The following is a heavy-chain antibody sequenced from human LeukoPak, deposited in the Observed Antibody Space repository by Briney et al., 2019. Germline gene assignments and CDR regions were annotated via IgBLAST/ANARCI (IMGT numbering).Heavy chain of an antibody. J-gene: IGHJ5*02. CDR3: AKDRYSNYGNWFDP. D-gene: IGHD4-11*01. Sequence: GGSLRLSCAASGFTFSNYYMNWVRQAPGKGLEWVSGISGSGGSTYNADSVKGRFTISRDNSKNTLYLQMNSLRAEDTAVYYCAKDRYSNYGNWFDPWGQGTLVTVFS. CDR2: ISGSGGST. V-gene: IGHV3-23*01. CDR1: GFTFSNYY.